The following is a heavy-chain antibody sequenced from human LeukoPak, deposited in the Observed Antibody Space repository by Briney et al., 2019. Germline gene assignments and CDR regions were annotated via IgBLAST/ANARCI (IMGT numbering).Heavy chain of an antibody. V-gene: IGHV4-4*07. CDR1: GGSISSYY. Sequence: SETLSLTCTVSGGSISSYYWSWIRQPAGKGLEWIGRIYTSGSTNYNPSLKSRVTISVDTSKNQFSLKLSSVTAADTAVYYCARGETYYYDSSGCYVFDYWGQGTLVTVSS. D-gene: IGHD3-22*01. J-gene: IGHJ4*02. CDR3: ARGETYYYDSSGCYVFDY. CDR2: IYTSGST.